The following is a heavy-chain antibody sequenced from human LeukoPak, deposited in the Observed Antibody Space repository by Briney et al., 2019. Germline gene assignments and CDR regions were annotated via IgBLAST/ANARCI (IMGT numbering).Heavy chain of an antibody. V-gene: IGHV1-69*06. CDR1: GGTFSSYA. CDR3: ASGGYSYGYGERYFDY. J-gene: IGHJ4*02. CDR2: IIPIFGTA. D-gene: IGHD5-18*01. Sequence: SVKVSCKASGGTFSSYAISWARQAPGQGLEWMGGIIPIFGTANYAQEFQGRVTITADKSTSTAYMELSSLRSEDTAVYYCASGGYSYGYGERYFDYWGQGTLVTVSS.